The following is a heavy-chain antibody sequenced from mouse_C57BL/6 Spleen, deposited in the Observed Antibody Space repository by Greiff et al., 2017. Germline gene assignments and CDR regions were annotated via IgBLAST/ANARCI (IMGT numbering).Heavy chain of an antibody. V-gene: IGHV1-18*01. CDR3: ARGDGYDKGRAMDY. CDR1: GYTFTDYN. CDR2: INPNNGGT. Sequence: VQLQQSGPELVKPGASVKIPCKASGYTFTDYNMDWVKQSHGKSLEWIGDINPNNGGTIYNQKFKGKATLTVDKSSSTAYMELRSLTSEDTAVYYCARGDGYDKGRAMDYWGQGTSVTVSS. D-gene: IGHD2-2*01. J-gene: IGHJ4*01.